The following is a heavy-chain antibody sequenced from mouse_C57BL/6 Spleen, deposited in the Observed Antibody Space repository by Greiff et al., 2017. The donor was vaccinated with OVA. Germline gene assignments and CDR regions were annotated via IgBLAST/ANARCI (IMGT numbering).Heavy chain of an antibody. CDR3: ARTDYYGSSSYFDV. CDR2: IDPSDSYT. Sequence: VQLQQSGAELVKPGASVKLSCKASGYTFTSYWMQWVKQRPGQGLEWIGEIDPSDSYTNYNQKFKGKATLTVDTSSSTAYMQLSSLTSEDSAVYYCARTDYYGSSSYFDVWGTGTTVTVSS. CDR1: GYTFTSYW. D-gene: IGHD1-1*01. V-gene: IGHV1-50*01. J-gene: IGHJ1*03.